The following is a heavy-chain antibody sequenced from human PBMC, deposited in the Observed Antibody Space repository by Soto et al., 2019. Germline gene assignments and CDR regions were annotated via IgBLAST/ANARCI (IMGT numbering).Heavy chain of an antibody. Sequence: GGSLRLSCASSWFTAISNYMSWVRQAPGKGLEWVSVIYSGGSTYYADSVKGRFTISRDNSKNTLYLQMNSLRAEDTAVYYCAREVRYFDWLFGHFDYWGQGTLVTVSS. CDR3: AREVRYFDWLFGHFDY. J-gene: IGHJ4*02. D-gene: IGHD3-9*01. V-gene: IGHV3-53*01. CDR2: IYSGGST. CDR1: WFTAISNY.